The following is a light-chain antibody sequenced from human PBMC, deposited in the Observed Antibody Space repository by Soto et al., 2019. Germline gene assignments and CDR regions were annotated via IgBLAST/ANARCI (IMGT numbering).Light chain of an antibody. J-gene: IGKJ1*01. V-gene: IGKV3-15*01. CDR2: GAS. Sequence: EIVMTQSPATLPVSPGERATLSCRASQSVSTNLAWYQQKPCQAPRLLIYGASTRATGIPARFSGSGSGTDFTLTISRLQPEDFAVYYCQQYGDSRWTFGQGTKVDI. CDR1: QSVSTN. CDR3: QQYGDSRWT.